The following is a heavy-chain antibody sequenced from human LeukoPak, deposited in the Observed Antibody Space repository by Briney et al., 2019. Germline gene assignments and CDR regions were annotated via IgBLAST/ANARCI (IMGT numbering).Heavy chain of an antibody. CDR3: ARNHLGLGL. Sequence: ASVKVSCKVSGYTFTTYEIIWVRQAPGQGLEWMGWINTRSGNANYAHQLQGRVTMTTDTSTSTSYMELASLRFDDTAIYYCARNHLGLGLWGQGTLVTVSS. V-gene: IGHV1-18*01. CDR1: GYTFTTYE. J-gene: IGHJ4*02. D-gene: IGHD3-16*01. CDR2: INTRSGNA.